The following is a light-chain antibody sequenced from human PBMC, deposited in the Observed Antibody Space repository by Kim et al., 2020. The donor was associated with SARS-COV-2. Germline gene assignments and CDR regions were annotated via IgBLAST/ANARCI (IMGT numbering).Light chain of an antibody. Sequence: EIVMTQSPATLSVSPGESATLSCRASQSVSSNLAWYQQTPGQAPRVLIYGASTGATGIPARFSGSGSGTEFTLSISSLQSEDFAVYYCQQYDNWPLTFGGGTKVDIK. CDR1: QSVSSN. J-gene: IGKJ4*01. CDR2: GAS. CDR3: QQYDNWPLT. V-gene: IGKV3-15*01.